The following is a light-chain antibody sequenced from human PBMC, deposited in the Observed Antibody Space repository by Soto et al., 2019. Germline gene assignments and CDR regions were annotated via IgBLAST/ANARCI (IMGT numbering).Light chain of an antibody. CDR2: DAS. J-gene: IGKJ5*01. V-gene: IGKV3D-20*02. CDR3: QQRSNWPIT. CDR1: QSFSSSY. Sequence: LLRHSPGTLSFSPGEVATLSCRASQSFSSSYLAWYQQKPGQARRLLIYDASNRATGIPARFSGSGSGTDFTLTISSLGPEDFAVYYCQQRSNWPITFGQGTRLE.